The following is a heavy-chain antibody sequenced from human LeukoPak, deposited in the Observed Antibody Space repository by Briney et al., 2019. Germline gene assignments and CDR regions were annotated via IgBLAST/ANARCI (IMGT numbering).Heavy chain of an antibody. CDR3: ARLKIRTDSSGYYVFKFFDY. D-gene: IGHD3-22*01. J-gene: IGHJ4*02. CDR2: IKEDGSER. CDR1: AFIFSGHW. V-gene: IGHV3-7*03. Sequence: PGGSLRLSCEGSAFIFSGHWMNWVRQTPGKGLEWVASIKEDGSERQYVDSVKGRFSISRDNTKGSLFLQLNSLRAEDTAVYYCARLKIRTDSSGYYVFKFFDYWGQGTLVTVSS.